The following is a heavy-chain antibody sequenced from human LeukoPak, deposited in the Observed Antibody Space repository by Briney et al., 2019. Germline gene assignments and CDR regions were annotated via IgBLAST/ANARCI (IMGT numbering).Heavy chain of an antibody. J-gene: IGHJ1*01. D-gene: IGHD3-22*01. CDR2: ISGSGGST. CDR1: GFTFSSYA. CDR3: AKDQGIFDYYDSSGYYFLAYFQH. V-gene: IGHV3-23*01. Sequence: YPGGSLRLSCAASGFTFSSYAMSWVRQAPGKGLDWVSAISGSGGSTYYADSVKGRFTISRDNSKNTLYLQMNSLRAEDTAVYYCAKDQGIFDYYDSSGYYFLAYFQHWGQGTLVTVSS.